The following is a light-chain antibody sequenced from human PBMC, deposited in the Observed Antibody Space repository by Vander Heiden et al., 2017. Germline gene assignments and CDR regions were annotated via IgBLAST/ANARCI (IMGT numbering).Light chain of an antibody. Sequence: DIQMTQSPSTLSASVGDRVIITCRASQSIRSWLAWYQQKPGKAPKRLIYKASSLEGGVPPRFSGSGSGTEFTLTISSLQPDDFATYYCQQYNSYSYTFGQGTKLEIK. CDR2: KAS. J-gene: IGKJ2*01. V-gene: IGKV1-5*03. CDR1: QSIRSW. CDR3: QQYNSYSYT.